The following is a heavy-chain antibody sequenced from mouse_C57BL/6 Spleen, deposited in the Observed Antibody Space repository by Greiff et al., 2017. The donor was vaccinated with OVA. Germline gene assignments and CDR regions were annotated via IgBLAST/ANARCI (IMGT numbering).Heavy chain of an antibody. CDR1: GYTFTSYW. Sequence: QVQLQQPGAELVRPGSSVKLSCKASGYTFTSYWMHWVKQRPIQGLEWIGNIDPSDSETHYNQKFKDKATLTVDKSSSTAYMQLSSLTSEDSAVYYCARRGDYGNFAWFAYWGQGTLVTVSA. CDR3: ARRGDYGNFAWFAY. CDR2: IDPSDSET. D-gene: IGHD2-1*01. J-gene: IGHJ3*01. V-gene: IGHV1-52*01.